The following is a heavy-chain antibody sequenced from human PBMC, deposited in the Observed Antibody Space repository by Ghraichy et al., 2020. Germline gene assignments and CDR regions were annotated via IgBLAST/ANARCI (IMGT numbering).Heavy chain of an antibody. CDR1: VYTFSDYY. V-gene: IGHV1-2*02. J-gene: IGHJ5*02. Sequence: AAVKVSCKTSVYTFSDYYIHWVRQAPGQGLEWVAWINPKDDGRDYARKFQDRVTVTRDTSINTAYMELRSLTSDDSAIFYCVRGGGAPNWFDAWGQGTLVTVSS. D-gene: IGHD3-16*01. CDR2: INPKDDGR. CDR3: VRGGGAPNWFDA.